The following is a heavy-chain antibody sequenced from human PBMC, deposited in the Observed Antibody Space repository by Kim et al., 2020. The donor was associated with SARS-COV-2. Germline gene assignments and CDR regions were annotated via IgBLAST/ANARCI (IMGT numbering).Heavy chain of an antibody. J-gene: IGHJ6*02. CDR2: IKQDGSEK. CDR3: ARGRAADV. CDR1: GFAFSSAW. Sequence: GGSLRLSCAASGFAFSSAWMTWVRQAPGKGLEWVANIKQDGSEKYHVDSVKGRFTISRDNAKNSLYLQMNSLRVEDTAVYYCARGRAADVWGQGTTVTVSS. V-gene: IGHV3-7*01.